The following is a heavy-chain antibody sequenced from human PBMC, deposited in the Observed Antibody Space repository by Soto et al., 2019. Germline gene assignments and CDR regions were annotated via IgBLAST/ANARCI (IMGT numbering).Heavy chain of an antibody. J-gene: IGHJ5*02. CDR2: ISAYNGNT. CDR1: GYTFTSYG. V-gene: IGHV1-18*01. D-gene: IGHD6-19*01. CDR3: AIELTASSSGWYDVPLPSRLWGWFDP. Sequence: QVQLVQSGAEVKKPGASVKVSCKASGYTFTSYGISWVRQAPGQGLEWMGWISAYNGNTNYAQKLQGRVTMTTDTTSSTAYMELRSLRPDDTAVYYCAIELTASSSGWYDVPLPSRLWGWFDPCGQGALVSVSS.